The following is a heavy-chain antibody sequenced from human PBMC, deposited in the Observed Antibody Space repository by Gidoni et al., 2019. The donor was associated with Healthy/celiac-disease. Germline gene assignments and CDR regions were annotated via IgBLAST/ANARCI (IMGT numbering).Heavy chain of an antibody. CDR1: GGSISSSY. Sequence: QVQLQESGPGLVKPSETLSLTCTVSGGSISSSYWSWIRQPPGKGLEWIGYIYYSGSTNYNPSLKSRVTISVDTSKNQFSLKLSSVTAADTAVYYCARGSSGYDDNWFDPWGQGTLVTVSS. CDR2: IYYSGST. CDR3: ARGSSGYDDNWFDP. D-gene: IGHD5-12*01. V-gene: IGHV4-59*08. J-gene: IGHJ5*02.